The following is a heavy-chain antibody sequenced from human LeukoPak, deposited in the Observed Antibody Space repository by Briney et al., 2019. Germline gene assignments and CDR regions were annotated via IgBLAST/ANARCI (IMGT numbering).Heavy chain of an antibody. CDR3: ARAGDESTSHYVSLHF. CDR1: VYTFYENH. J-gene: IGHJ3*01. D-gene: IGHD3-10*02. CDR2: INPKSGGT. Sequence: ASVTVSCTGSVYTFYENHIYWGRQAPGQGGEWMGWINPKSGGTDSTQQFQGRLTITRETAIGTESMDQSGHRLGETGIDDCARAGDESTSHYVSLHFWGQGTMVTVSS. V-gene: IGHV1-2*02.